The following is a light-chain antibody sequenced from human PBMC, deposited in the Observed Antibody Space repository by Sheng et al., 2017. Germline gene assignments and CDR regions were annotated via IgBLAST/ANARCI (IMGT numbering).Light chain of an antibody. Sequence: DIQMTQSPSTLSASVGDRVTITCRASQSISSWLAWYQQKPGKAPKLLIYKASNLQSGVPSRFSGSGSGTEFTLTISNLQPDDFATYYCQQYNTYWTFGQGTEVEI. CDR3: QQYNTYWT. CDR2: KAS. CDR1: QSISSW. V-gene: IGKV1-5*03. J-gene: IGKJ1*01.